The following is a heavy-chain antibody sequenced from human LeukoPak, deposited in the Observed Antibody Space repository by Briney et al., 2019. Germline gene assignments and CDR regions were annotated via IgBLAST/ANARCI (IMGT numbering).Heavy chain of an antibody. J-gene: IGHJ4*02. CDR3: ARDGNDYGVSLTDY. V-gene: IGHV3-53*01. D-gene: IGHD4-17*01. CDR2: IYSTGFT. Sequence: GGSLRLSCEASGFTVSTNYMSWVRQAPGKGLEWVSVIYSTGFTQYADSVKGRFTISRDDSKNTLDFQMNSLRAEDTAVYYCARDGNDYGVSLTDYWGQGTLVTVSS. CDR1: GFTVSTNY.